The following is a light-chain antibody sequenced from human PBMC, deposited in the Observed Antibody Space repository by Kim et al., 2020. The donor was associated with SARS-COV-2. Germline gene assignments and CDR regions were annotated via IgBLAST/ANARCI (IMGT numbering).Light chain of an antibody. CDR3: QAWDSSTAFWV. J-gene: IGLJ3*02. CDR2: QDS. Sequence: SYELTQPPSVSVSPGQTASITCSGDKLGDKYASWYQQKPGQSPVLVIYQDSKRPSGIPERFSGSNSGNTATLTISGTQAMDEADYYCQAWDSSTAFWVFGGGTQLTVL. V-gene: IGLV3-1*01. CDR1: KLGDKY.